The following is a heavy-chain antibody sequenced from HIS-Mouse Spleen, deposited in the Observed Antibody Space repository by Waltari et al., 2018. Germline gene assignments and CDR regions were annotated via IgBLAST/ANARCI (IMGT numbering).Heavy chain of an antibody. CDR2: IYSGGST. V-gene: IGHV3-53*02. J-gene: IGHJ4*02. CDR1: GVTVSSNY. Sequence: EVQLVETGGGLIQPGGSLRLSCAASGVTVSSNYMSWVRRAPGKGLEWVSVIYSGGSTYYTDSVKGRFTISRDNSKNTLYLQMNSLRAEDTAVYYCARHYYYGSGSYYFDYWGQGTLVTVSS. D-gene: IGHD3-10*01. CDR3: ARHYYYGSGSYYFDY.